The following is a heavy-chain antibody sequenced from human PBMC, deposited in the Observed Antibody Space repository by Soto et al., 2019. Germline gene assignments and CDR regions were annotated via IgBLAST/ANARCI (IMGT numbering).Heavy chain of an antibody. CDR3: ARDRPPAGYSSGWYFGY. CDR1: GLTFSSYA. CDR2: ISYDGSNK. Sequence: PGGSLRLSCAASGLTFSSYAMHWVRQAPGKGLEWVAVISYDGSNKYYADSVKGRFTISRDNSKNTLYLQMNSLRAEDTAVYYCARDRPPAGYSSGWYFGYWGQGTLVTVSS. V-gene: IGHV3-30-3*01. J-gene: IGHJ4*02. D-gene: IGHD6-19*01.